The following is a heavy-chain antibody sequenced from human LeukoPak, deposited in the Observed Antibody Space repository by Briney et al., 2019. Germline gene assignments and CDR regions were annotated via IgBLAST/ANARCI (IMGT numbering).Heavy chain of an antibody. CDR1: GGTFSSYA. CDR3: ARDGESTSSYFDY. J-gene: IGHJ4*02. D-gene: IGHD2-2*01. Sequence: SVKVSCKASGGTFSSYAISWVRQAPGQGLEWMGGIIPIFGTANYAQKFQGRVTITADESTSTAYMELSSLRSEDTAVYYCARDGESTSSYFDYWGQGTLVTVSS. CDR2: IIPIFGTA. V-gene: IGHV1-69*13.